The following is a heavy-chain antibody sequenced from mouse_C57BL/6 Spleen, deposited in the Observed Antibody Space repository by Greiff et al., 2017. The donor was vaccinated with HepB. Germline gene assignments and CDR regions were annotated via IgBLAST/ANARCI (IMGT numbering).Heavy chain of an antibody. CDR2: INYDGSST. D-gene: IGHD4-1*01. Sequence: EVHLVESEGGLVQPGSSMKLSCTASGFTFSDYYMAWVRQVPEKGLEWVANINYDGSSTYYLDSLKSRFIISRDNAKNILYLQMSSLKSEDTATYYCARIGNWDHYYAMDYWGQGTSVTVSS. J-gene: IGHJ4*01. CDR1: GFTFSDYY. V-gene: IGHV5-16*01. CDR3: ARIGNWDHYYAMDY.